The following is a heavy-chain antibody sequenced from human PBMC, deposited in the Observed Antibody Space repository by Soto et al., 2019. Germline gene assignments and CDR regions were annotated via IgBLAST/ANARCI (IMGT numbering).Heavy chain of an antibody. Sequence: ASVKVSCKASGYTFTSYGITWVRQAPGQGLEWMGWISAYNGNTIYAQKLQGRVTVTTDTSTSTAYMELRSLRSDDTAIYYCATELSAGLDYLAQGTLVTVSS. J-gene: IGHJ4*02. D-gene: IGHD6-13*01. V-gene: IGHV1-18*01. CDR1: GYTFTSYG. CDR3: ATELSAGLDY. CDR2: ISAYNGNT.